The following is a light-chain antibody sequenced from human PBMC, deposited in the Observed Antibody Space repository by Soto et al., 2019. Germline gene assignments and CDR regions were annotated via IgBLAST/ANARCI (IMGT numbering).Light chain of an antibody. CDR1: QFVSSN. Sequence: EIVMTHSPVTLSVSPGERSTLSCRASQFVSSNLAWYQQKPGQAPRLLIYGASTRATGIPARFSGSGSGTEFTLTISNLQSEDFTVYYCHHYETFGQGTKVDIK. V-gene: IGKV3D-15*01. CDR2: GAS. J-gene: IGKJ1*01. CDR3: HHYET.